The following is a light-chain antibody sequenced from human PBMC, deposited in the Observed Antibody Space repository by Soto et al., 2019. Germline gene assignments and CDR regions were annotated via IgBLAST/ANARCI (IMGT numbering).Light chain of an antibody. Sequence: DIQMTQSPATLSASVGDRVTITCRASQSISNRLAWYQQKPGKAPKVLIYDASSLESGVPSRFSGSGSGTEFILTIRRLQPDDFASYCCQHYGGMWTFGQGTKVEMK. V-gene: IGKV1-5*01. CDR3: QHYGGMWT. CDR2: DAS. CDR1: QSISNR. J-gene: IGKJ1*01.